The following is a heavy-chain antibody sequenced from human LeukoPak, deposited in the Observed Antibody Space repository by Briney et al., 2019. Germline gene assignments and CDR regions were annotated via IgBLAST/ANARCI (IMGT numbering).Heavy chain of an antibody. D-gene: IGHD3-22*01. CDR3: ARGGSGYYVGGYMDV. J-gene: IGHJ6*03. CDR1: GFTFSSYS. V-gene: IGHV3-21*01. Sequence: GGSLRLSCAASGFTFSSYSMNWVRQAPGKGLEWVSSISSSSSYIYYADSVKGRFTISRDNAKNSLYLQMNSLRAEDTAVYYCARGGSGYYVGGYMDVWGKGTTVTVSS. CDR2: ISSSSSYI.